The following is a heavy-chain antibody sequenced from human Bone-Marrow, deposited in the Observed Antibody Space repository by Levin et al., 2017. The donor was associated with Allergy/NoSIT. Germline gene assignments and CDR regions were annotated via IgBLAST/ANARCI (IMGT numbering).Heavy chain of an antibody. Sequence: GESLKISCAASGFKFNNFGMHWVRQAPGKGLEWVAMISFDGNNIKYADSVKGRFTISRDNSRSTLFLQMSRLRVDDTALYYCAKGAYGMDVWGQGTTVTVSS. J-gene: IGHJ6*02. D-gene: IGHD3-16*01. CDR2: ISFDGNNI. CDR1: GFKFNNFG. V-gene: IGHV3-30*18. CDR3: AKGAYGMDV.